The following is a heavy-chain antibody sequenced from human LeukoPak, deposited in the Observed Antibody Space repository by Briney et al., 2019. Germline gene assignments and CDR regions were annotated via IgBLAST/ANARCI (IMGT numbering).Heavy chain of an antibody. D-gene: IGHD3-16*01. CDR2: INPNSGGP. CDR1: GYTFTGYY. CDR3: ARDVSAGGTNWFDP. J-gene: IGHJ5*02. Sequence: ASVKVSCKASGYTFTGYYIHWVRQAPGQGLEWMGWINPNSGGPNYAQRFQGRVTMTRDTSISTAYMEMSRLRSDDTAVYYCARDVSAGGTNWFDPWGQGTLVTVSS. V-gene: IGHV1-2*02.